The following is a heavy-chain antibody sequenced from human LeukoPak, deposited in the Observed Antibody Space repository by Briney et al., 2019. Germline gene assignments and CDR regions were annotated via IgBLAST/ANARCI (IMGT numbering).Heavy chain of an antibody. Sequence: QPGGSLRLSCAASGFTVSTNYMSWVRQAPGRGLEWVSVIYSGGNTYYADSVKGRFTISRDNSKNTLYLQMNSLRADDTAVYYCARDSGTTVGYFDYWGREPWSPSPQ. CDR3: ARDSGTTVGYFDY. CDR2: IYSGGNT. V-gene: IGHV3-66*01. CDR1: GFTVSTNY. J-gene: IGHJ4*02. D-gene: IGHD4-23*01.